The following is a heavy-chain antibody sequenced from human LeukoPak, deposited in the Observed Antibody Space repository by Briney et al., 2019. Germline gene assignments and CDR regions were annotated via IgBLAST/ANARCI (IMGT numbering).Heavy chain of an antibody. Sequence: PSETLSLTCSVSGGSVSSRSNYWGWIRQPPGKGLEWIGSIYFSGSTYYNPSLKSRVTISVDTSKNQFSLKLSSVTAADTAVYYCARLKEDVQLWGQGTLVTVSS. J-gene: IGHJ4*02. CDR1: GGSVSSRSNY. CDR2: IYFSGST. D-gene: IGHD6-13*01. V-gene: IGHV4-39*01. CDR3: ARLKEDVQL.